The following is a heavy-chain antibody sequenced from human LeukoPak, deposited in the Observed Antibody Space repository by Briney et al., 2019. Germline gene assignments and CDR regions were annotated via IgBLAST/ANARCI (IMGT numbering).Heavy chain of an antibody. CDR1: GFTFSSYG. J-gene: IGHJ4*02. CDR2: ISNSGDRT. D-gene: IGHD1-26*01. Sequence: GGSLRLSCEATGFTFSSYGMHWVRQAPGKGLEWVSPISNSGDRTYYADSVKGRFTISRDNSKNTLYLQMNSLRTEDTAVYYCAKDFVPRGGSYFPGFDYWGQGTLVIVSS. CDR3: AKDFVPRGGSYFPGFDY. V-gene: IGHV3-23*01.